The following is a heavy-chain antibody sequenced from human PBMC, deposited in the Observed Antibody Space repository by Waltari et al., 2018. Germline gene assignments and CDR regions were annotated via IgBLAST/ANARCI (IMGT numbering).Heavy chain of an antibody. J-gene: IGHJ4*02. V-gene: IGHV3-23*01. CDR2: ISRDGGAT. CDR3: ARWSVSGSYYDS. D-gene: IGHD3-10*01. Sequence: EVQLLESGETLLQPGGSLRLSCTASGFSFSNSGLTWVRQAPGKGLEWVSAISRDGGATFYGGAGRGRSTISRDNSKNTVYLEINSLRVDDTAKYYCARWSVSGSYYDSWGQGILVAVSS. CDR1: GFSFSNSG.